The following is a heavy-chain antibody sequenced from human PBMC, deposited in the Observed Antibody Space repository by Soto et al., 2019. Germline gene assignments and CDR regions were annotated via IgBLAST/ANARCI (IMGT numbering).Heavy chain of an antibody. Sequence: EVQLVETGGGLIQPGGSLRLSCAASGFSVGSNYMTWVRQSPGKGLEWVSLIYSNGDTDYADSVKGRFSISRDNFKNTLYLQKNNLRAEDTAVYHCAGKSDSSPVPEADGVWGRGTLVTVSS. CDR1: GFSVGSNY. J-gene: IGHJ4*02. CDR3: AGKSDSSPVPEADGV. D-gene: IGHD2-8*01. V-gene: IGHV3-53*02. CDR2: IYSNGDT.